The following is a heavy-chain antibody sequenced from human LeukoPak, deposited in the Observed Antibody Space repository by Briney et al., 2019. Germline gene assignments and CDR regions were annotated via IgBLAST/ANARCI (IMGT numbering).Heavy chain of an antibody. CDR3: ARLRRYSSGWYQKIGFDY. Sequence: GGSLRLSCAASGFTFSSYAMSWVRQAPGKGLEWVSAISGSGGSTYYADSVKGRFTISRDNSKNTLYLQMNSLRAEDTAVYYCARLRRYSSGWYQKIGFDYWGQGTLVTVSS. D-gene: IGHD6-19*01. V-gene: IGHV3-23*01. CDR2: ISGSGGST. CDR1: GFTFSSYA. J-gene: IGHJ4*02.